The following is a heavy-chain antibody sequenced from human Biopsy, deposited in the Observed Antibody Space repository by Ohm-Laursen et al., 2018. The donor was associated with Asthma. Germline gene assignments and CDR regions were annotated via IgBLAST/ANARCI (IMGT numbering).Heavy chain of an antibody. V-gene: IGHV1-3*01. D-gene: IGHD3-9*01. CDR1: GYTFINYA. Sequence: SVKVSCNSSGYTFINYAIHWVRQAPGHSLEWMGWINAANGNTKYSQKFQGRLTISRDTSASTAYMDLSSLRSEDTAMYYCARTYYDFLTGQVNDAFALWGQGTMVTVSS. CDR2: INAANGNT. J-gene: IGHJ3*01. CDR3: ARTYYDFLTGQVNDAFAL.